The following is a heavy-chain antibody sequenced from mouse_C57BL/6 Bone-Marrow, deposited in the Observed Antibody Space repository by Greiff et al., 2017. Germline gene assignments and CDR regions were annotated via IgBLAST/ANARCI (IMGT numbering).Heavy chain of an antibody. V-gene: IGHV1-50*01. CDR1: GYTFTSSW. J-gene: IGHJ2*01. CDR2: IDPSDSYT. Sequence: QVQLQQPGAELVKPGASVKLSCKASGYTFTSSWMQWVKQRPGQGLEWIGEIDPSDSYTNSNQKFKGKATLTVDTSSSTAYMQLSSLTSEDSAVYYCARGLYYGSSYVLDYWGQGTTLTVSS. CDR3: ARGLYYGSSYVLDY. D-gene: IGHD1-1*01.